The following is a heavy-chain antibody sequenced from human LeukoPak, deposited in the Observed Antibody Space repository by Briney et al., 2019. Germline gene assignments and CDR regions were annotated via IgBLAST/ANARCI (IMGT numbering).Heavy chain of an antibody. J-gene: IGHJ6*04. CDR2: FDPEDGET. Sequence: ASVKVSCKVSGYTLTELSMHWVRQAPGKGLEWMGGFDPEDGETIYAQKFQGRVTMTEDTSTDTAYMELSSLRSEDTAVYYCATGWLHGGISYYYGMDVWGKGTTVTVSS. D-gene: IGHD4-23*01. CDR3: ATGWLHGGISYYYGMDV. CDR1: GYTLTELS. V-gene: IGHV1-24*01.